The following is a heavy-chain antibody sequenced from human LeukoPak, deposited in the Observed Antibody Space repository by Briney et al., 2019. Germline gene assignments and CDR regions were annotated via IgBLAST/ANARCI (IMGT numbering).Heavy chain of an antibody. J-gene: IGHJ4*02. CDR3: AKGGGGSYYDY. CDR2: ISGSGGST. Sequence: PGKSLRLSCAASGFTFSTYAMIWVRQAPGKGLEWVSTISGSGGSTNYADSVKGRFTISRDNSKNTLYLQMNSLRAEDTAVYYCAKGGGGSYYDYWGQGTLVTVSS. V-gene: IGHV3-23*01. D-gene: IGHD1-26*01. CDR1: GFTFSTYA.